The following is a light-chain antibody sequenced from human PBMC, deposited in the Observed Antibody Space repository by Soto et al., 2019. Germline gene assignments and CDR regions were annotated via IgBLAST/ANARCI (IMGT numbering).Light chain of an antibody. CDR3: QQYYTTLT. CDR2: WAS. CDR1: QSVLLTSKNTTN. Sequence: DIVMTQSPDSLAVSLGERATINCKSSQSVLLTSKNTTNLAWYQQKPGQPPTLLISWASTRESGVPERFSGSCSGTDFTITITSLQAEDVAVYYCQQYYTTLTFGGGTKVEIK. J-gene: IGKJ4*01. V-gene: IGKV4-1*01.